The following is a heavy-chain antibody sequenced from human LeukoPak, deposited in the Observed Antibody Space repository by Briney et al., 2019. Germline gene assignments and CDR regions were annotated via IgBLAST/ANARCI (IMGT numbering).Heavy chain of an antibody. CDR3: ARVTMEFDY. J-gene: IGHJ4*02. CDR2: ISSSGSTI. D-gene: IGHD5-24*01. CDR1: GFTFSSYE. Sequence: GGSLRLSCAASGFTFSSYEMNWVRQAPGKGLEWVSYISSSGSTIYYADSVKGRFTLSRDNAKNSLYLQMNGLRAEDTAVYYCARVTMEFDYWSQGTLVTVSS. V-gene: IGHV3-48*03.